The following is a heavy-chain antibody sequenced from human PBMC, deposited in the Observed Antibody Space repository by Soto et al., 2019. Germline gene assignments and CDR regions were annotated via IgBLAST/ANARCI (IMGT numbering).Heavy chain of an antibody. CDR2: IIPIFGTA. CDR3: ARGDFSPLPGIAGAGRSLSNDYEMHA. D-gene: IGHD6-13*01. V-gene: IGHV1-69*13. J-gene: IGHJ6*02. Sequence: ASVKVSCKASGGTFSSYAISWVRQAPGQGLEWMGGIIPIFGTANYAQKFQGRVTITADESTRTAYMELSSLRSEDTAVYYCARGDFSPLPGIAGAGRSLSNDYEMHAWGQGDTVTVSS. CDR1: GGTFSSYA.